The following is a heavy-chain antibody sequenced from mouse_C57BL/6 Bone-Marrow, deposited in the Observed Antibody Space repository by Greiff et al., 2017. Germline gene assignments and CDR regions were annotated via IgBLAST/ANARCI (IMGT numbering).Heavy chain of an antibody. V-gene: IGHV1-64*01. D-gene: IGHD2-5*01. J-gene: IGHJ3*01. Sequence: QVQLQQPGAELVKPGASVKLSCKASGYTFTSYWMHWVKQRPGQGLEWIGMIHPNSGSINYNEKFKSKATLTVDKSSSTAYMQLSSLTSEDSAVYYCARGGPYYSNCAWFAYWGQGTLVTVSA. CDR2: IHPNSGSI. CDR3: ARGGPYYSNCAWFAY. CDR1: GYTFTSYW.